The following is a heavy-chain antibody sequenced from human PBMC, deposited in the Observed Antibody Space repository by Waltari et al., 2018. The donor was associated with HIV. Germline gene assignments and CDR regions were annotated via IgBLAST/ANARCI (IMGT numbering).Heavy chain of an antibody. D-gene: IGHD3-16*01. CDR1: TFSVANNY. V-gene: IGHV3-53*05. CDR3: VKGVRYYGP. J-gene: IGHJ5*02. CDR2: IYLDDSA. Sequence: VETGGTVIRPGGSLRLSCSPITFSVANNYVTWFRLAPGRGLEWVSAIYLDDSAHYADSVNGRFIVSRDKFRNTVNLRMNYLIFDDTATYFCVKGVRYYGPWGQGTPGTVS.